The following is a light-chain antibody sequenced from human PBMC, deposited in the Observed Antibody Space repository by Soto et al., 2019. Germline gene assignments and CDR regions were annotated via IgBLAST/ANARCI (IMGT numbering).Light chain of an antibody. Sequence: DIQMTQSPSSLSASVGDRVTITFRASQTSANYLNWYQQKPGKAPKLLIYTASSLQSGVPSRVSGSGSGTEFTLSISTRQPEDFATDYGPHTYMTPQTFGQGTKVEIK. CDR2: TAS. CDR1: QTSANY. CDR3: PHTYMTPQT. J-gene: IGKJ1*01. V-gene: IGKV1-39*01.